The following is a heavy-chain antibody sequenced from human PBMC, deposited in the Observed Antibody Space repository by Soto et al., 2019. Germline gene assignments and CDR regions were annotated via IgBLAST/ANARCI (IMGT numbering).Heavy chain of an antibody. CDR2: IYYTGRT. CDR1: GGSFSSGDYY. J-gene: IGHJ6*02. D-gene: IGHD4-17*01. CDR3: ARIHVGDEPSYYYYGMDV. Sequence: PSETLSLTSTVSGGSFSSGDYYWSWVRQTPGKGLEWIGYIYYTGRTFNNPSLKSRVSISIDTSMTQFSLKLSSVTAADTAVYYCARIHVGDEPSYYYYGMDVWGQGTTVTVAS. V-gene: IGHV4-30-4*08.